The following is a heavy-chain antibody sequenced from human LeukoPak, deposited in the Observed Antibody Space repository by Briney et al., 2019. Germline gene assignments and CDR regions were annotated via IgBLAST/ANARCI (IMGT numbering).Heavy chain of an antibody. CDR3: ATDSIGPATDFDY. Sequence: GRSLTLSCAASGFTFSAYGMHWVRQAPGKGLEWVAVIWSDGGKSYNSDSVKGRFTISRDNSKNTLYLQMNSLRADDTAVYYCATDSIGPATDFDYWGQGTQVTVSS. V-gene: IGHV3-33*01. CDR2: IWSDGGKS. J-gene: IGHJ4*02. D-gene: IGHD2-2*01. CDR1: GFTFSAYG.